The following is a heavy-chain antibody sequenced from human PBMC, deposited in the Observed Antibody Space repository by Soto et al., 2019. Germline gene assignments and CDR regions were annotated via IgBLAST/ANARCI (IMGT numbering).Heavy chain of an antibody. CDR2: ISSSSSTI. J-gene: IGHJ5*02. D-gene: IGHD3-10*01. Sequence: WWSLRLSCSTSVFTFSSYSMNWVRQAPGKGLEWVSYISSSSSTIYYADSVKGRFTISRDNAKNSLYLQMNSLRDEDTAVYYCARDSTRNRYGSGTPCWFDPWGQGTLVTVSS. V-gene: IGHV3-48*02. CDR3: ARDSTRNRYGSGTPCWFDP. CDR1: VFTFSSYS.